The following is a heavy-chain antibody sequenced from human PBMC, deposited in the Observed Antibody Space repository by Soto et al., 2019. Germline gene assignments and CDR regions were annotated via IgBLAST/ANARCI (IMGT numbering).Heavy chain of an antibody. V-gene: IGHV3-23*01. Sequence: EVQLLESGGGLVQPGGSLRLSCAASGFTFSSYAMSWVRQAPGKGLEWVSAISGTGVSTYYADSVKGRFTISRDNSKNTLEFQNNSLRAEETAVYYCAEGRDSSGDYYQNYWGQGTLVTVSS. J-gene: IGHJ4*02. CDR1: GFTFSSYA. CDR2: ISGTGVST. D-gene: IGHD3-22*01. CDR3: AEGRDSSGDYYQNY.